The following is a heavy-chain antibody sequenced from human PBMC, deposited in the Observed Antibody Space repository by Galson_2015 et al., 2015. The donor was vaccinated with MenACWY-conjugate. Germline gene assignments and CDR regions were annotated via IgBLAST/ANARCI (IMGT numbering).Heavy chain of an antibody. Sequence: ETLSLTCTASGGSISDYFWSWIRPPPGPGLEWVGYIYHSGGTPYYNPSLVSRVTISVDTSKNQCSLELSSFTAADTAVYYCTIMSRANLGESSLFAGQFAHWGQGILVTVSS. V-gene: IGHV4-59*12. CDR3: TIMSRANLGESSLFAGQFAH. D-gene: IGHD3-16*02. J-gene: IGHJ4*02. CDR1: GGSISDYF. CDR2: IYHSGGTP.